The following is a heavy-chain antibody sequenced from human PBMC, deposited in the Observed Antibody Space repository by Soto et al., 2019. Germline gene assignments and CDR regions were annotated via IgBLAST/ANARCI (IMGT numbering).Heavy chain of an antibody. Sequence: QVQLPESGPGLVEPSETLSLTCTVSGDSMTSYYWRWIRQSAETGLEWIGRISAKGTTTYIPYLKSRITLSVDTSKNQFSLNLKFVTAADTAVYFCAREQSGAADIWGQVTVVTVS. CDR1: GDSMTSYY. D-gene: IGHD7-27*01. CDR2: ISAKGTT. V-gene: IGHV4-4*07. J-gene: IGHJ3*02. CDR3: AREQSGAADI.